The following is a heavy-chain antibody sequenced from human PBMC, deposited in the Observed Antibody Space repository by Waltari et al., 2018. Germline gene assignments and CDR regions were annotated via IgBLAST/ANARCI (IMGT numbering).Heavy chain of an antibody. CDR2: IRNKANRYTT. Sequence: EVQLVESGGRLVQPGGSLRLSCVAYGFSFSDHYMAWVRQVPGKGLEWVGRIRNKANRYTTDYAASVTGRFIVSRDDSKNSLYLQMTTLKSEDTATYYCTRVTNWSYDEWGQGTLVTVSS. V-gene: IGHV3-72*01. J-gene: IGHJ4*02. CDR1: GFSFSDHY. D-gene: IGHD1-7*01. CDR3: TRVTNWSYDE.